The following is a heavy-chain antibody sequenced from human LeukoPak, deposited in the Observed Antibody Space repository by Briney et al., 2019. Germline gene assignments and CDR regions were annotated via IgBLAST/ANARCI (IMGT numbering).Heavy chain of an antibody. CDR3: AREGGGIDY. J-gene: IGHJ4*02. V-gene: IGHV3-21*01. CDR1: GFTFSTYN. CDR2: ISSGSGYI. D-gene: IGHD1-1*01. Sequence: GGSLRLSCAASGFTFSTYNMNWVRQAPGKGLEWVSSISSGSGYIYYAVSVKGRFIISRDNAKNSLYLQMNSLRAEDTAVYYCAREGGGIDYWGQGTLVTVSS.